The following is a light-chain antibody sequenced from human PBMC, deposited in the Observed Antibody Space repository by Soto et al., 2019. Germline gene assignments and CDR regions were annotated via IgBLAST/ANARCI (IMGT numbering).Light chain of an antibody. CDR1: SSNIGAGFD. J-gene: IGLJ3*02. CDR2: GNS. CDR3: QSFDSSLSAWV. V-gene: IGLV1-40*01. Sequence: QAVVTQPPSVSGAPGQRVTISCTGSSSNIGAGFDVHWYHQIAGTAPKLLIYGNSNRPSGVPDRFSGSKSGTSASLAINGLQAEDEADYYCQSFDSSLSAWVFGGGTKLTVL.